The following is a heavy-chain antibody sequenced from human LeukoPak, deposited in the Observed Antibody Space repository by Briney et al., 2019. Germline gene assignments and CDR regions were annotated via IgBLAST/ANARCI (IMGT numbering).Heavy chain of an antibody. CDR3: ARHGKYCSGGSCGSIDY. V-gene: IGHV4-39*01. D-gene: IGHD2-15*01. CDR1: GVSTRSSSYY. J-gene: IGHJ4*02. CDR2: IYSSGST. Sequence: LETPSLTSTVSGVSTRSSSYYSGWVRPPPGNWLEWIGSIYSSGSTYYNPSLKSRVTISVDTSKDQFSLKLSSVTAADTAVYYCARHGKYCSGGSCGSIDYWGQGTLVTVSS.